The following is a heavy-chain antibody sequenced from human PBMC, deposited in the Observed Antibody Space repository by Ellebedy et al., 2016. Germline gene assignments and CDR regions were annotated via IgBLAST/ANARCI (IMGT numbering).Heavy chain of an antibody. CDR2: IKEDGSDK. D-gene: IGHD2-8*01. V-gene: IGHV3-7*04. CDR3: ARGHGDIVLMVYAIY. J-gene: IGHJ4*02. Sequence: GESLKISCAASGFTFSNYWMGWVRQAPGRGLEWVANIKEDGSDKYYVDSVKGRFTISRDNAKNSLYLQMNSLRAEDTAVYYCARGHGDIVLMVYAIYWGQGTLVTVSS. CDR1: GFTFSNYW.